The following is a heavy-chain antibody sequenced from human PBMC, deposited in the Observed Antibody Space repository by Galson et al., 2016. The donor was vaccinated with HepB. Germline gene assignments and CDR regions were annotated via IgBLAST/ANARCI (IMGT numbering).Heavy chain of an antibody. J-gene: IGHJ5*02. Sequence: SVKVSCKASGGTFSSYAISWVRQAPGQGLEWMGGIIPIFGTANYAQKFQGRVTITADESTSTAYMGLSSLSSEDTAVYYCATSGYSGYDRWFDPWGQGTLVTVSS. V-gene: IGHV1-69*13. CDR2: IIPIFGTA. D-gene: IGHD5-12*01. CDR1: GGTFSSYA. CDR3: ATSGYSGYDRWFDP.